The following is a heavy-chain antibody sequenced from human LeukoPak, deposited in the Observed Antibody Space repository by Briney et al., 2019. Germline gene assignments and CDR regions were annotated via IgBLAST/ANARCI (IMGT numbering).Heavy chain of an antibody. CDR2: IRAKAYGGTT. D-gene: IGHD2-15*01. V-gene: IGHV3-49*04. J-gene: IGHJ4*02. CDR1: GFSFGDFP. CDR3: TRGSGRFEF. Sequence: PGGSLRLSCAGSGFSFGDFPMTWVRQAPGKGLEWVGYIRAKAYGGTTEYAASVKGRLTISRDDSKRIAYLQMNSLQTEGTGIYYCTRGSGRFEFWGQGALVTVSS.